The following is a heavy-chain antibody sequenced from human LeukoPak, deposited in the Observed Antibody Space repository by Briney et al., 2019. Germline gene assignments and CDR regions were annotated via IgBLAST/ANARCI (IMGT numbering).Heavy chain of an antibody. V-gene: IGHV1-2*02. Sequence: ASVKVSCKASGYTFTGYYMHWVRQAPGQGLEWMGWINPNSGGTNYAQKFQGRVTMTRDTSISTAYMELSRLRSDDTAVYYCARDAAGYSNRWHLDHWGPGTLVTVSS. D-gene: IGHD6-13*01. CDR1: GYTFTGYY. CDR3: ARDAAGYSNRWHLDH. CDR2: INPNSGGT. J-gene: IGHJ4*02.